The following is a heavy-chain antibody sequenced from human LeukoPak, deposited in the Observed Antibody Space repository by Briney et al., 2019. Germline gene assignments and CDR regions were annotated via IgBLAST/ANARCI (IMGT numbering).Heavy chain of an antibody. Sequence: SETLSLTCAVYGGSFSGYYWSWIRQPPGKGLEWIGEINHSGSTHYNPSLKSRVTISVDTSKNQFSLKLSSVTAADTAVYYCARGRVSMVRGVIILNWFDPWGQGTLVTVSS. D-gene: IGHD3-10*01. V-gene: IGHV4-34*01. CDR2: INHSGST. CDR1: GGSFSGYY. CDR3: ARGRVSMVRGVIILNWFDP. J-gene: IGHJ5*02.